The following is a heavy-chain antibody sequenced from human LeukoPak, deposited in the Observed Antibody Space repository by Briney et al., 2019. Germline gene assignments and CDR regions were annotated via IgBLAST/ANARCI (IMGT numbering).Heavy chain of an antibody. J-gene: IGHJ4*02. CDR2: FDPEDGET. CDR3: ASTNDGGVQPFDY. D-gene: IGHD1-1*01. CDR1: GYTFTNYF. V-gene: IGHV1-24*01. Sequence: ASVTVSCKASGYTFTNYFMHWVRQAPGKGLEWMGGFDPEDGETIYAQKFQGRVTMTEDTSTDTAYMELSSLRSEDTAVYYCASTNDGGVQPFDYWGQGTLVTVSS.